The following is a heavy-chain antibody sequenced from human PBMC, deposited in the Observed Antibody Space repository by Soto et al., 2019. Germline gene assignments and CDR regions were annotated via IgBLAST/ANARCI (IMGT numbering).Heavy chain of an antibody. CDR1: GGSISSYY. Sequence: SETLSLTCTVSGGSISSYYWSWIRQPPGKGLEWIGYIYYSGSTNYNPSLKSRATISVDTSKNQFSLKLSSVTAADTAVYYCARGSGYYSNWFDPWGQGTLVTVSS. J-gene: IGHJ5*02. V-gene: IGHV4-59*01. CDR3: ARGSGYYSNWFDP. D-gene: IGHD3-22*01. CDR2: IYYSGST.